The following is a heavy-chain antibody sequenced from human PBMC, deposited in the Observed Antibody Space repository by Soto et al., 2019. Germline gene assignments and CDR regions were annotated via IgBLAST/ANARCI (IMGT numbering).Heavy chain of an antibody. D-gene: IGHD6-6*01. V-gene: IGHV4-34*01. Sequence: SETLSLTCAVYGGSFSGYYWSWIRQPPGKGLEWIGEINHSGSTNYNPSLKSRVTISVDTSKNQFSLKLSSVTAADTAVYYCASPETYSSSYNDYWGQGTLVTVSS. CDR3: ASPETYSSSYNDY. CDR1: GGSFSGYY. J-gene: IGHJ4*02. CDR2: INHSGST.